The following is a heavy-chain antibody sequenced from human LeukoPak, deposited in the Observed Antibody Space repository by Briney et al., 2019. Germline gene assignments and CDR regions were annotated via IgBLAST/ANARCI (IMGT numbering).Heavy chain of an antibody. D-gene: IGHD6-13*01. CDR1: GFTFDDYA. V-gene: IGHV3-9*01. Sequence: SGGSLRLSCAASGFTFDDYAMHWVRQAPGKGLEWVSGISWNSGSIGYADSVKGRFTISRDNAKNSLYLQMNSLRAEDTALYYCAKDRGIAAAGTLSGASDIWGQGTMVTVSS. CDR2: ISWNSGSI. CDR3: AKDRGIAAAGTLSGASDI. J-gene: IGHJ3*02.